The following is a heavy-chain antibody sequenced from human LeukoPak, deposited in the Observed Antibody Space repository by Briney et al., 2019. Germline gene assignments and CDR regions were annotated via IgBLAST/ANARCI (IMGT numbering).Heavy chain of an antibody. J-gene: IGHJ6*02. V-gene: IGHV3-30-3*01. Sequence: GGSLRLSCAASGFTFSSYPMHWVRQAPGKGLEWVAVISYDGSNKYYADSVKGRFTISRDNSKNTLYLQMNSLRAEDTAVYYCAREGPYYDSSGYYYPAYYYYYGMDVWGQGTTVTVSS. D-gene: IGHD3-22*01. CDR2: ISYDGSNK. CDR1: GFTFSSYP. CDR3: AREGPYYDSSGYYYPAYYYYYGMDV.